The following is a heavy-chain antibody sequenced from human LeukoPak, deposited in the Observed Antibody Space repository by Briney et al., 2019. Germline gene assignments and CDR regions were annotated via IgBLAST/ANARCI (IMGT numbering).Heavy chain of an antibody. CDR3: AIPTPYDSSGYYSTSDY. V-gene: IGHV4-61*02. CDR1: GGSISSFDYY. D-gene: IGHD3-22*01. J-gene: IGHJ4*02. Sequence: SQTLSLTCTVSGGSISSFDYYWSWIRQPAGKGLEWIGRIYASGSTNSSPSLKSRVTISVDTSKNQFSLKLSSVTAADTAVYYCAIPTPYDSSGYYSTSDYWGQGTLVTVSS. CDR2: IYASGST.